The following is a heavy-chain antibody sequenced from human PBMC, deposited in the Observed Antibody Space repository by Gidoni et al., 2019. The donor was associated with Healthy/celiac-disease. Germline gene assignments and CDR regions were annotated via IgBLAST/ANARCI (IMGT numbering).Heavy chain of an antibody. CDR1: GFTFSSYG. CDR3: AKDRTTGWLSDLFDY. V-gene: IGHV3-30*18. D-gene: IGHD3-22*01. J-gene: IGHJ4*02. Sequence: QVQLVESGGGVVQPGRSLRLSCAASGFTFSSYGMHWVRQAPGKGLEWVAVISYDGSNKYYADSVKGRFTISRDNSKNTLYLQMNSLRAEDTAVYYCAKDRTTGWLSDLFDYWGQGTLVTVSS. CDR2: ISYDGSNK.